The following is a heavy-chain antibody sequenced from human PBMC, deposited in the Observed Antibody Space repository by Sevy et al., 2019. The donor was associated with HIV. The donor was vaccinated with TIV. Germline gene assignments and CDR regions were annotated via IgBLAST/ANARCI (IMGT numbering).Heavy chain of an antibody. Sequence: GGSLRLSXAAXXXXXXXXXMNWVRXAXGKGRXXVANIKKXXXNKNYVESVKGRFTISRDNAKSSLYLELNSLRDEDTAVYYCXXGXXGXXXSWGQXTLVTVSS. CDR1: XXXXXXXX. CDR3: XXGXXGXXXS. V-gene: IGHV3-7*01. J-gene: IGHJ1*01. CDR2: IKKXXXNK.